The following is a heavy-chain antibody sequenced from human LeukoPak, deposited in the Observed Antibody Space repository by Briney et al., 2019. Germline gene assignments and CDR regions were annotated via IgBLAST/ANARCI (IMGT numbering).Heavy chain of an antibody. J-gene: IGHJ4*02. CDR3: ARDRDSSGWHVADY. Sequence: GASVKLSCKASGYTFRSYDITWVRQAPGQGLEWMAWISPNNGNTNYAQKFQGRVTMTTDTPTSTAYMEMRSLRSDDTAVYYCARDRDSSGWHVADYWGQGTLVTVSS. D-gene: IGHD6-19*01. V-gene: IGHV1-18*01. CDR2: ISPNNGNT. CDR1: GYTFRSYD.